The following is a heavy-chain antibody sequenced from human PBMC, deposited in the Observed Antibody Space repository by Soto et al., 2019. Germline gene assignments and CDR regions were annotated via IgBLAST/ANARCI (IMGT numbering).Heavy chain of an antibody. Sequence: EVQLVESGGGLVQPGGSLRLSCAASGFTFSDYWMHWVRQAPGKGLVWVSQIKGDGSNIKYADSVKGRFTTARDNAKNTLDLQMNSLRAEDTAVYSCARDSSGPIMFEYWGQGNLVTVSA. CDR2: IKGDGSNI. D-gene: IGHD6-25*01. V-gene: IGHV3-74*03. J-gene: IGHJ4*02. CDR3: ARDSSGPIMFEY. CDR1: GFTFSDYW.